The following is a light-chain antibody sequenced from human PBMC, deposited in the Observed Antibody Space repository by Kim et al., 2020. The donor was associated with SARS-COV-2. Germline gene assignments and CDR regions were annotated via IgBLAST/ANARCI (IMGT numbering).Light chain of an antibody. Sequence: SVYPVGRATLSCRASQSVSSNLVWYQQKPGHAPRLLIYGAFTRATGIPARFSGSGSGTEFTLTINSLQSEDFAVYYCQQYKNWPYTFGQGTKLEI. CDR3: QQYKNWPYT. CDR1: QSVSSN. V-gene: IGKV3-15*01. J-gene: IGKJ2*01. CDR2: GAF.